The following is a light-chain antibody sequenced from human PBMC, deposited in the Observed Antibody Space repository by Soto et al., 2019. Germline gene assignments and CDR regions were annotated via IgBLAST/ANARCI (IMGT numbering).Light chain of an antibody. V-gene: IGLV2-23*01. CDR3: CLYGRSVV. CDR1: SNDVGTYNL. Sequence: QSALTQPASVSGSPGQSITISCTGISNDVGTYNLVSWYEHHPGKAPKLIIYEASKRPPGVSNRFSDSKSGNTASLTIPGLHAADEAYEYWCLYGRSVVFGGGTKLTVL. J-gene: IGLJ2*01. CDR2: EAS.